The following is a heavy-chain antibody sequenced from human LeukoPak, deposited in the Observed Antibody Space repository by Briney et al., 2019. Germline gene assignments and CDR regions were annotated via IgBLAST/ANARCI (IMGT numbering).Heavy chain of an antibody. CDR1: GYTFIAYY. D-gene: IGHD3-10*01. CDR3: ANWGAFLSYKSNELRRWVDY. J-gene: IGHJ4*02. Sequence: ASVKVSCKASGYTFIAYYMHWVRQAPGQGLEWMGWINPNSGDTNYAQKFQGRVTMTRDTSISTAYMELSRLRSDDTAVYYCANWGAFLSYKSNELRRWVDYWGQGTLVTVSS. V-gene: IGHV1-2*02. CDR2: INPNSGDT.